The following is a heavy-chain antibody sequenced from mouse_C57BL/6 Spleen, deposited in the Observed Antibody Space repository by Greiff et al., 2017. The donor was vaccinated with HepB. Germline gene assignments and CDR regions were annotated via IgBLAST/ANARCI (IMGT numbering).Heavy chain of an antibody. CDR1: GYSFTSYY. CDR2: IYPGSGNT. CDR3: ATHYSAMDY. J-gene: IGHJ4*01. V-gene: IGHV1-66*01. Sequence: QVHVKQSGPELVKPGASVKISCKASGYSFTSYYIHWVKQRPGQGLEWIGWIYPGSGNTKYNEKFKGKATLTADTSSSTAYMQLSSLTSEDSAVYYCATHYSAMDYWGQGTSVTVSS.